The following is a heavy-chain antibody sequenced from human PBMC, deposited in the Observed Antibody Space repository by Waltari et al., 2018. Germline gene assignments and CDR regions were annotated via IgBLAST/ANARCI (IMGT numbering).Heavy chain of an antibody. J-gene: IGHJ5*02. CDR3: ARGGVNYNNWFDP. CDR1: GGSLRDESSY. D-gene: IGHD3-9*01. CDR2: ISYSGTA. Sequence: QLRLQESGPGLVKPSETLSVTCIVSGGSLRDESSYWGWLRQSPEKGLEWIGDISYSGTAFYNPSLMSRVTLSVDTLKNQFSLEMTSLTAADTAVYYCARGGVNYNNWFDPWGQGTPVTVSS. V-gene: IGHV4-39*01.